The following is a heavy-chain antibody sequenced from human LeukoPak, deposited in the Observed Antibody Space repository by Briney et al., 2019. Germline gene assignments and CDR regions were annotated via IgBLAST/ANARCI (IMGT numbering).Heavy chain of an antibody. V-gene: IGHV1-2*02. D-gene: IGHD3-22*01. CDR2: INPNSGDT. Sequence: ASVKVSCKASGYTFTGYYMHWVRQAPGQGLEWMGWINPNSGDTNYAQKFQGRVTMTRDTSISTAYMELSRLRSDDTAVYYCARVGMYYYDSSGYNAADYWGQGTLVTVSS. J-gene: IGHJ4*02. CDR3: ARVGMYYYDSSGYNAADY. CDR1: GYTFTGYY.